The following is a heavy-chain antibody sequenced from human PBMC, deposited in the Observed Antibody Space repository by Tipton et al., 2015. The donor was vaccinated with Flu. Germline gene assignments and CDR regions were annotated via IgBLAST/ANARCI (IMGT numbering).Heavy chain of an antibody. CDR3: ARGNLDLDY. J-gene: IGHJ4*02. Sequence: TLSLTCSVSGASIGGPYCWGWVRQPPGKGLEWIGNLCPGSPYYNPSLMSRVTLSVARSKNQFSLKLRSVTAADTAVYYCARGNLDLDYWGLGTLVTVSS. CDR2: LCPGSP. V-gene: IGHV4-38-2*02. D-gene: IGHD1-14*01. CDR1: GASIGGPYC.